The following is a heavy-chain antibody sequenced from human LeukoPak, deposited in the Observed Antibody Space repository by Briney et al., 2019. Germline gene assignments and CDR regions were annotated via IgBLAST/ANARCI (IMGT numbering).Heavy chain of an antibody. CDR2: ISGSGGST. D-gene: IGHD3-3*01. V-gene: IGHV3-23*01. CDR3: ANSCSPVVSLFGGKNGAFDS. CDR1: GFTFSSYA. Sequence: GGSLRLSCAASGFTFSSYAMSWVRQAPGKGLEWVSAISGSGGSTYYADSVRRRFTISRDNSKNTLYLQMNSLRAEDTAVYYCANSCSPVVSLFGGKNGAFDSWGQGTMVSVCS. J-gene: IGHJ3*02.